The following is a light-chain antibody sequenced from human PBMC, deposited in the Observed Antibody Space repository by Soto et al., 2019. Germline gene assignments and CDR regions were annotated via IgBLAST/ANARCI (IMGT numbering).Light chain of an antibody. Sequence: EIVMTQSPGTLSVFPGESVTLSCRASQSVSSSYLAWYQQKPGQAPRLLIYGASNRATGIPDRFSGSGSGTDFTLTISRLEPEDFAMYFCQQYVSSPQTFGQGTKVDIK. J-gene: IGKJ1*01. CDR1: QSVSSSY. V-gene: IGKV3-20*01. CDR3: QQYVSSPQT. CDR2: GAS.